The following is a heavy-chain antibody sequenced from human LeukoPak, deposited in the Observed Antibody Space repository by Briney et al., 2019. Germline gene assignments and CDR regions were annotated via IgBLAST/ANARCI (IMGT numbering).Heavy chain of an antibody. CDR2: ISSSSSYI. CDR3: VRDLLVDYYGMDV. Sequence: GSLRLSCAASGFTFSSYSMNWVRQAPGKGLEWVSSISSSSSYIYYADSVKGRFTISRDNAKNSLYLQMNSLRAEDTAVYYCVRDLLVDYYGMDVWGQGTTVTVSS. D-gene: IGHD6-6*01. J-gene: IGHJ6*02. V-gene: IGHV3-21*01. CDR1: GFTFSSYS.